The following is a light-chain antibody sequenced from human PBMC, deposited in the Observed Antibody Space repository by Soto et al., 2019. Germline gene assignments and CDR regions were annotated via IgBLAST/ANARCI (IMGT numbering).Light chain of an antibody. V-gene: IGLV8-61*01. CDR1: SGSVFTSFY. J-gene: IGLJ3*02. Sequence: QTVVTQEPALSVSPGGTVTLTCGLSSGSVFTSFYPSWYQQTPGQAPRTLIHSTNTRSSGVPDRFSGSILGNRAALTITGAQADDESDYYCVLYMGDGIWVFGGGTQLTVL. CDR2: STN. CDR3: VLYMGDGIWV.